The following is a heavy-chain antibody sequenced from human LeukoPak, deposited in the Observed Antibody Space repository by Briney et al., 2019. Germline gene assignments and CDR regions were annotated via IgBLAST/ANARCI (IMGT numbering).Heavy chain of an antibody. CDR2: IYYSGST. J-gene: IGHJ4*02. CDR3: ARVWYSSSCFDY. V-gene: IGHV4-30-4*08. Sequence: PQTLSLTCTVSGGSISSGDYYWSWIRQPPGKGLEWIGYIYYSGSTYYNPSLKSRVTISVDTSENQFSLKLSSVTAADTAVYYCARVWYSSSCFDYWGQGTPVTVSS. CDR1: GGSISSGDYY. D-gene: IGHD6-13*01.